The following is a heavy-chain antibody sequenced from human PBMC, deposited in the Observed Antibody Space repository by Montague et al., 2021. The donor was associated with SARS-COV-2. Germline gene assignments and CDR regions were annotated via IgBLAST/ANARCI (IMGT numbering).Heavy chain of an antibody. CDR1: GYSIGSNRYY. Sequence: SETVSLTCSVSGYSIGSNRYYWGWIREPPGKGLEWIGSVYYRGSTYYNPSLESRVTISIDTSKNQFSLKLSSVTAADTTVYYCARHSSTWHRFDYWGQGTLVTVSS. J-gene: IGHJ4*02. D-gene: IGHD6-19*01. CDR2: VYYRGST. CDR3: ARHSSTWHRFDY. V-gene: IGHV4-39*01.